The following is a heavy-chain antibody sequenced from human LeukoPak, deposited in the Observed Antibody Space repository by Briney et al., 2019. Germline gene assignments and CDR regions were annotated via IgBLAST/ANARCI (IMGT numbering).Heavy chain of an antibody. CDR1: EFTFSTYW. D-gene: IGHD3-10*01. CDR3: TRDALFGSGRTHLDF. Sequence: GGSLRLSCAAYEFTFSTYWMSWVRQAPGKGLEWVANIKHDGSEAHYVDSVKGRFTISRDNAKNSLSLQMNSLNVDDTGVYFCTRDALFGSGRTHLDFWSQGTLVSVSS. CDR2: IKHDGSEA. J-gene: IGHJ4*02. V-gene: IGHV3-7*04.